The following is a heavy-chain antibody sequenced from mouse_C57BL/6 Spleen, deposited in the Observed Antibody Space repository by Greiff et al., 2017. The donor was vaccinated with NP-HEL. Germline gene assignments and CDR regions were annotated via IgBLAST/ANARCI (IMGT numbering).Heavy chain of an antibody. CDR1: GYTFTSYW. CDR2: IDPSDSYT. CDR3: ARREEAYDGYNFDV. Sequence: QVQLQQPGAELVMPGASVKLSCKASGYTFTSYWMHWVKQRPGQGLEWIGEIDPSDSYTNYNQKFKGKSTLTVDKSSSTAYMQLSSLTSEDSAVYYCARREEAYDGYNFDVWGTGTTVTVSS. J-gene: IGHJ1*03. V-gene: IGHV1-69*01. D-gene: IGHD2-3*01.